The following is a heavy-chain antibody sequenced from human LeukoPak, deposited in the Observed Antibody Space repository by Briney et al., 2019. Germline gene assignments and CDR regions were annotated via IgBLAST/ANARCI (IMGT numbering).Heavy chain of an antibody. D-gene: IGHD3-3*01. CDR2: INTFGRYK. CDR3: ARGDDFWGDRDAFDI. Sequence: PGGSLSLSYAPSGFTLTSYSMHWVRQTAGEGLEWVASINTFGRYKLYADSVKGRFTIARDDTKNSLYLQMNSLRVENTALYYCARGDDFWGDRDAFDIWGQGTMVTVSS. J-gene: IGHJ3*02. CDR1: GFTLTSYS. V-gene: IGHV3-21*01.